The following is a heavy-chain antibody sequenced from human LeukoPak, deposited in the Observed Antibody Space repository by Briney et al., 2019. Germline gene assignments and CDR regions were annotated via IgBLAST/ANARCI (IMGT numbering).Heavy chain of an antibody. D-gene: IGHD1-26*01. CDR2: IYYSGST. Sequence: SETLSLTCSVSGGSISSRSYYWDWIRQPPGKGLEWIGSIYYSGSTYYNPSLKRRVTISVDTSKNQFSLKLSSVTATDTAVYYCARVGATTPFDYWGQGTLVTVSS. CDR3: ARVGATTPFDY. J-gene: IGHJ4*02. V-gene: IGHV4-39*01. CDR1: GGSISSRSYY.